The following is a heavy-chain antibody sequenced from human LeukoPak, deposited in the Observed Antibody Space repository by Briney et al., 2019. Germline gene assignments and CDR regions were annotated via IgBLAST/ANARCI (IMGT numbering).Heavy chain of an antibody. J-gene: IGHJ3*02. CDR2: IKQDGSEK. CDR3: ARGGSYAAFDI. CDR1: RFTFSSYG. V-gene: IGHV3-7*01. Sequence: GGSLRLSCVGSRFTFSSYGMHWVRQAPGKGLEWVANIKQDGSEKYYVDSVKGRFTISRDNAKNSLYLQMNSLRTEDTAVYYCARGGSYAAFDIWGQGTMVTVSS. D-gene: IGHD1-26*01.